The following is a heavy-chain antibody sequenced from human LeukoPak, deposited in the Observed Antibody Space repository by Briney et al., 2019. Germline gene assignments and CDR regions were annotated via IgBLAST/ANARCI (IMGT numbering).Heavy chain of an antibody. Sequence: GGALRLSCAASGFTFSSYGLNWVRQAPGRGREGVSTISGSGDRTYYADSVKGRFPISRDNSKKILYLQMSGLRAEDTAVSYCAKEWGSSFDYWGQGTMGTVSA. V-gene: IGHV3-23*01. D-gene: IGHD7-27*01. CDR2: ISGSGDRT. CDR1: GFTFSSYG. J-gene: IGHJ4*02. CDR3: AKEWGSSFDY.